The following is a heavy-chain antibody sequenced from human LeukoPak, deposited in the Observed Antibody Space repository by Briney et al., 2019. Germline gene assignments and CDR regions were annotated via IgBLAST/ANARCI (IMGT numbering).Heavy chain of an antibody. D-gene: IGHD5-24*01. Sequence: PGGSLRLSCAASGFSFDTYVMSWVRQAPGRGLEWVSSVSGGNHRTYYADSVKGRFTISRDNSKSSLFLHMSSLRVEDSAVYYCAKGISADGYNFERGADHWGQGTLVIVSS. J-gene: IGHJ4*02. V-gene: IGHV3-23*01. CDR2: VSGGNHRT. CDR1: GFSFDTYV. CDR3: AKGISADGYNFERGADH.